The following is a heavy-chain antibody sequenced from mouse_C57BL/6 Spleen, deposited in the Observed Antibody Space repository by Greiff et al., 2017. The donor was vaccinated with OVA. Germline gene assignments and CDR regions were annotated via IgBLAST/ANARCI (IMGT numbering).Heavy chain of an antibody. Sequence: EVQLQQSGPELVKPGASVKISCKASGYTFTDYYMNWVKQSHGKSLEWIGDINPNNGGTSYNQKFKGKATLTVDKSSSTAYMELRRLTSEDSAVYYCAGGGSPFAYLGQGTLVTVSA. CDR1: GYTFTDYY. J-gene: IGHJ3*01. V-gene: IGHV1-26*01. CDR2: INPNNGGT. CDR3: AGGGSPFAY.